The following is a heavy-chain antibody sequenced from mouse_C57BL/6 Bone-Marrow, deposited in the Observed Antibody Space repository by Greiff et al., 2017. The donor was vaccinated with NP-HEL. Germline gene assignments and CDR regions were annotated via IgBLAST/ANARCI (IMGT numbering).Heavy chain of an antibody. Sequence: EVQGVESGGGLVQPKGSLKLSCAASGFTFNTYAMHWVRQAPGKGLEWVARIRSKSSNYATYYADSVKDRFTISRDDSQSMLYLQMNNRKTEDTAMYYCVRGDYGSSYWYFDVWGTGTTVTVSS. CDR3: VRGDYGSSYWYFDV. J-gene: IGHJ1*03. CDR1: GFTFNTYA. CDR2: IRSKSSNYAT. D-gene: IGHD1-1*01. V-gene: IGHV10-3*01.